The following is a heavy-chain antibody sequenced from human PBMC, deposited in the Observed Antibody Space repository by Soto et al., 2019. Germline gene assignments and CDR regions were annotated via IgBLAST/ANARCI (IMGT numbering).Heavy chain of an antibody. V-gene: IGHV1-8*02. CDR1: GYTFNDYE. CDR2: MNPNSGET. CDR3: ARIAMTARPRWYNWFDP. D-gene: IGHD2-21*02. Sequence: QEQLVQSAAEVKKPGASVKVSCMTSGYTFNDYEINWVRQATGQGLEWIGWMNPNSGETGYAQRFQGRVTMTTSSSHSTAYLELSSLTSHDTAVYYCARIAMTARPRWYNWFDPWGQGTLVTVSS. J-gene: IGHJ5*02.